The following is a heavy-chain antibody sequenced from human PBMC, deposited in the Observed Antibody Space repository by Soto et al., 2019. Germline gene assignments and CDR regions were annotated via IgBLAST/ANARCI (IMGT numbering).Heavy chain of an antibody. D-gene: IGHD3-9*01. CDR3: ARLPTGYPNWFDP. CDR2: IHYRGDT. V-gene: IGHV4-39*01. J-gene: IGHJ5*02. CDR1: GASISTNHHN. Sequence: SETLSLTCTVSGASISTNHHNWAWVRQPPGKGLEWMGNIHYRGDTYFNPSLGSRLSMSVDTSKNQFSLKLTSVTAADTAVYYCARLPTGYPNWFDPWGQGTLVTVSS.